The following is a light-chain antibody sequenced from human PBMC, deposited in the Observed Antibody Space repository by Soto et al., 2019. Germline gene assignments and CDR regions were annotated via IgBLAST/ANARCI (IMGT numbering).Light chain of an antibody. CDR1: SSDVGRYDY. CDR3: SSYAGNNIYV. Sequence: QSVLTQPPSASGSPGQSVTISCTGSSSDVGRYDYVSWYQHHPGKAPKVMMFDVNKRPSGVPDRFSGSRSGNTASLTVSGLQAEDEADYFCSSYAGNNIYVFGTATKVTVL. J-gene: IGLJ1*01. V-gene: IGLV2-8*01. CDR2: DVN.